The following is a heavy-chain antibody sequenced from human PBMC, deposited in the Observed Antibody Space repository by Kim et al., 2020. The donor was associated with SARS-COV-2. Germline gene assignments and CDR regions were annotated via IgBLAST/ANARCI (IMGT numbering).Heavy chain of an antibody. CDR3: ARGRGGSGWYPHYYYYGMDV. V-gene: IGHV3-11*04. J-gene: IGHJ6*02. D-gene: IGHD6-19*01. CDR2: ISSSGSTI. CDR1: GFTFSDYY. Sequence: GGSLRLSCAASGFTFSDYYMSWIRQAPGKGLEWVSYISSSGSTIYYADSVKGRFTISRDNAKNSLYLQMNSLRAEDTAVYYCARGRGGSGWYPHYYYYGMDVWGQGTTVTVSS.